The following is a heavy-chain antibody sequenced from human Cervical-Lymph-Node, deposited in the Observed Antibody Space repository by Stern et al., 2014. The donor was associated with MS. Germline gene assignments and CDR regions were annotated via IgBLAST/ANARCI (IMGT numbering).Heavy chain of an antibody. CDR3: AIENLRKFVS. D-gene: IGHD1-14*01. V-gene: IGHV3-30*03. J-gene: IGHJ5*01. Sequence: QEQLVESGGGVVQPGRSLRLSCAASGFTFSSYGMHWVRQAPGKGLAWVALISYDGSNTHYADSVKGRFTISRDNSKKTLDLQMNSLRVEDTAVYYCAIENLRKFVSWGQGTLVTVSS. CDR2: ISYDGSNT. CDR1: GFTFSSYG.